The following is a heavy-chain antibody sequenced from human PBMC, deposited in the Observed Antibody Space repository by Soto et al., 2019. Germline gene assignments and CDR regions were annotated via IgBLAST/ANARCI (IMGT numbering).Heavy chain of an antibody. CDR3: ARKPATKGWFDP. V-gene: IGHV4-28*01. D-gene: IGHD1-1*01. CDR1: GSSITTGDW. CDR2: IFYGGST. J-gene: IGHJ5*02. Sequence: QVQLQESGPGLVKPSDTLSLTCVVSGSSITTGDWWGWIRQPPGEGLEWIGYIFYGGSTYYSPSLKSRVTMSVDTSKSQFSLHLTAVTAVDTAVYYCARKPATKGWFDPWGQGTLVTVSA.